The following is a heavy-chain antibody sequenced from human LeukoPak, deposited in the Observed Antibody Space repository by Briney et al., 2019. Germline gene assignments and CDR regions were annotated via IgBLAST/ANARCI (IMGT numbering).Heavy chain of an antibody. CDR2: IIPMFGTA. V-gene: IGHV1-69*05. J-gene: IGHJ5*02. D-gene: IGHD3-10*01. CDR3: ARDYYYGSETYWHTNWFDP. CDR1: GGTFSNYV. Sequence: SVKVSCKASGGTFSNYVISWVRQAPGQGLEWMGGIIPMFGTANYAQKFQGRVTITTDESTSTGYMEMSSLRSEDTAVYYCARDYYYGSETYWHTNWFDPWGQGTPVTVSS.